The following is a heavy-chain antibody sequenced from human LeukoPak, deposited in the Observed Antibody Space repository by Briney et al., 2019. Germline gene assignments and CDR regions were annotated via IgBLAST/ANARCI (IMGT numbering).Heavy chain of an antibody. CDR3: ARGRREMATVDWFDP. CDR2: INHSGST. V-gene: IGHV4-34*01. CDR1: XXXXXGXY. J-gene: IGHJ5*02. Sequence: TXXLTCAVXXXXXXGXYWSXXXQXXXXGXXXXGEINHSGSTNYNPSLKSRVTISVDTSKNQFSLKLSSVTAADTAVYYCARGRREMATVDWFDPWGQGTLVTVSS. D-gene: IGHD5-24*01.